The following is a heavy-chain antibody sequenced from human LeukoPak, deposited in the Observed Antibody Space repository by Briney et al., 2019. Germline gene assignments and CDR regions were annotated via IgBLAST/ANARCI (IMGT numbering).Heavy chain of an antibody. CDR2: IGTADDT. Sequence: GGSLRLSCVASGFTFSSYDLHWVRQTTGKGLEWVSAIGTADDTFYPDSVKGRFTISRDDAKNSLYLQMRNLRVGDTAVYYCARSGYYHYYGLDAWGQGTTVTVSS. D-gene: IGHD6-13*01. CDR1: GFTFSSYD. CDR3: ARSGYYHYYGLDA. V-gene: IGHV3-13*04. J-gene: IGHJ6*02.